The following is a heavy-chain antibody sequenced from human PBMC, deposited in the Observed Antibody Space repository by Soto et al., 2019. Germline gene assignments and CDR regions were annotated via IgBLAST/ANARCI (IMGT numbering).Heavy chain of an antibody. J-gene: IGHJ6*03. V-gene: IGHV1-2*02. CDR1: GDTFNDYY. Sequence: QVQLVQSGAEVKRPGASVTVACRSSGDTFNDYYIHWVRQAPGQGLAWMGWINPNGGVTKYAQKFQGGVSMTRATSIRTVYMQLSRLRSDDTAVYYCARESGGATATLAYYYFYMDVWGTGTTVTVSS. D-gene: IGHD5-12*01. CDR3: ARESGGATATLAYYYFYMDV. CDR2: INPNGGVT.